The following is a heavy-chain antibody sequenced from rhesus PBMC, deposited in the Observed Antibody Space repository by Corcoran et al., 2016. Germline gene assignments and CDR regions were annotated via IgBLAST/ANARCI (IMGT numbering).Heavy chain of an antibody. CDR2: IKTDNGNP. D-gene: IGHD3-16*01. V-gene: IGHV7-114*01. Sequence: QVQLVQSGAEVKQPGASVKVSCKASGYTFTSYGMNLVRQAHGQRLEWLGWIKTDNGNPTYYQGFKELFTFSRNTTISTAYLQISRLKAEDTAVYYCARRHSGSYYFPTEYFDYWGQGVLVTVSS. CDR3: ARRHSGSYYFPTEYFDY. J-gene: IGHJ4*01. CDR1: GYTFTSYG.